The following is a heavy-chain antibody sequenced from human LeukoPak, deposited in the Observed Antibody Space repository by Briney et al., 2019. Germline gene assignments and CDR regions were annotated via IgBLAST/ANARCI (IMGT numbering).Heavy chain of an antibody. J-gene: IGHJ1*01. CDR3: ARAPSEIGGYYPEYFRH. D-gene: IGHD3-22*01. V-gene: IGHV3-30*02. Sequence: GGSLRLSCGASGFTFSRNGMHWVRQAPGKGLEWVAYIREDGGDKCYADSVKGRFTISRDNAKNTVSLQMNSLRAEDTGVYYCARAPSEIGGYYPEYFRHWGQGTLVTVSS. CDR1: GFTFSRNG. CDR2: IREDGGDK.